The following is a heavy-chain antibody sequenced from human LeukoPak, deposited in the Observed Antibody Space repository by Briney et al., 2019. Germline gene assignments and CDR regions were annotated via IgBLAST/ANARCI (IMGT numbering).Heavy chain of an antibody. CDR3: AKEGYSSSWNADFDY. CDR2: ISGSGGIT. J-gene: IGHJ4*02. V-gene: IGHV3-23*01. D-gene: IGHD6-13*01. CDR1: RFTFSNYA. Sequence: GGSLRLSCAASRFTFSNYAMSCVRQAPEKRLEWVSAISGSGGITYYADSVRGRFTISRDNSKNTLYLRMNSLRAEDTAVYYCAKEGYSSSWNADFDYWGQGTLVIVSS.